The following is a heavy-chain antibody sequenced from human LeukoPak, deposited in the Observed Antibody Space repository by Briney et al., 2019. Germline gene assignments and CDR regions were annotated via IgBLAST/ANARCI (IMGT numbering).Heavy chain of an antibody. Sequence: SETLSLTCDVYGGSLRGFFWSWIRQPPGKGLEWIGEINDSGSINHNPSLKTRVTISLDTSKNQFSLKLSSVTAADTAIYYCARVESYYFYYMDVWGKGTTVTVSS. J-gene: IGHJ6*03. V-gene: IGHV4-34*01. CDR1: GGSLRGFF. CDR3: ARVESYYFYYMDV. CDR2: INDSGSI.